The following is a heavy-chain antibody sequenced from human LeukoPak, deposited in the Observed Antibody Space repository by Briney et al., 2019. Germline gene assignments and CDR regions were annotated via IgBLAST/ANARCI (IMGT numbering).Heavy chain of an antibody. J-gene: IGHJ4*02. Sequence: SETLSLTCAVSGYSISSGYYWGWIRQPPGKGLEWIGSIYHSGSTYYNPSLKSRVTISVDASKNQFSLKLSSVTAADTAVYYCARLSGTRDYWGQGTLVTVSS. CDR1: GYSISSGYY. CDR3: ARLSGTRDY. CDR2: IYHSGST. D-gene: IGHD1-1*01. V-gene: IGHV4-38-2*01.